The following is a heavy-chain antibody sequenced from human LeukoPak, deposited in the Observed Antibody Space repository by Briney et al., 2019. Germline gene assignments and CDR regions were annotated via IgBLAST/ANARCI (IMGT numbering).Heavy chain of an antibody. CDR3: AKDRDIVVVPAAHNWFDH. D-gene: IGHD2-2*01. V-gene: IGHV3-23*01. J-gene: IGHJ5*02. Sequence: PGGSLRLSCAASGFTFSSYAMIWVRQAPGKGLEWVSGVSGSGGSTYYADSVKGRFTISRDNSKNTLYLQMNSLRAEDTAVYYCAKDRDIVVVPAAHNWFDHWGQGTLVTVSS. CDR2: VSGSGGST. CDR1: GFTFSSYA.